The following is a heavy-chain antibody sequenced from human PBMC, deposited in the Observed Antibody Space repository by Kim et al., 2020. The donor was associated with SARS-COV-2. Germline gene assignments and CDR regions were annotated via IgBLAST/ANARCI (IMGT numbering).Heavy chain of an antibody. CDR1: GYTFTTYG. J-gene: IGHJ4*02. CDR2: INTNTGNP. CDR3: ARTFYDSSAYYYVDY. Sequence: ASVKVSCKASGYTFTTYGMNWVRQAPGQGLEWMWWINTNTGNPTFAQGFTGRFVFSLDTSVSTAYLQISSLKAEDTAVYYCARTFYDSSAYYYVDYWGQGTLVTVSS. D-gene: IGHD3-22*01. V-gene: IGHV7-4-1*02.